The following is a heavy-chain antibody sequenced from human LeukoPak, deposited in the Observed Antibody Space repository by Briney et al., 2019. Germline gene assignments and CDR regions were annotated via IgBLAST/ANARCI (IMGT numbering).Heavy chain of an antibody. CDR2: INPNSGGT. CDR1: GYTFTGYY. J-gene: IGHJ3*02. D-gene: IGHD2-21*02. CDR3: ARPQARRLVTAFDAFDI. Sequence: ASVKVSCKASGYTFTGYYMHWVRQAPGQGLEWMGWINPNSGGTNYAQKFQGRVTMTRDTSISTAYLQWSSLKASDTAMYYCARPQARRLVTAFDAFDIWGQGTMVTVSS. V-gene: IGHV1-2*02.